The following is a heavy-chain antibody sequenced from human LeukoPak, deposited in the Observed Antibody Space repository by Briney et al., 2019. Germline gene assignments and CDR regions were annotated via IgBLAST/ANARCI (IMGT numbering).Heavy chain of an antibody. CDR3: ARGGGYSYGPPFDY. CDR1: GGSFSVYY. D-gene: IGHD5-18*01. CDR2: INHSGST. Sequence: SETLSLTCAVYGGSFSVYYWSWIRQPPGKGLEWIGEINHSGSTNYNPSLKSRVTISVDTSKNQFSLKLSSVTAADTAVYYCARGGGYSYGPPFDYWGQGTLVTVSS. V-gene: IGHV4-34*01. J-gene: IGHJ4*02.